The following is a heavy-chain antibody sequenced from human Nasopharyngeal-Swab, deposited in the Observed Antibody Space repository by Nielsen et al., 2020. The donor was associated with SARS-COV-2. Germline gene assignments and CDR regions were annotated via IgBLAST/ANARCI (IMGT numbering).Heavy chain of an antibody. CDR2: IYYSGST. Sequence: SETLSLTCTVSGGSISSYYWSWIRQPPGKGLEWIGYIYYSGSTNYNPSLKSRVTISVDTSKNQFSLKLSSVTAADTAVYYCARDRGRGVIITNPMYYFDYWGQGTLVTVSS. V-gene: IGHV4-59*01. CDR1: GGSISSYY. D-gene: IGHD3-10*01. J-gene: IGHJ4*02. CDR3: ARDRGRGVIITNPMYYFDY.